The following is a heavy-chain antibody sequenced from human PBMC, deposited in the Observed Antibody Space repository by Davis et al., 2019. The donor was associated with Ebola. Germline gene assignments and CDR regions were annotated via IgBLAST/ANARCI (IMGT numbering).Heavy chain of an antibody. J-gene: IGHJ6*02. V-gene: IGHV4-34*01. CDR1: GGSFSGYY. D-gene: IGHD3-3*01. Sequence: SETLSLTCAVYGGSFSGYYWSWIRQPPGKGLEWIGEINHSGSTNYNPSLKSRVTISVDTSKNQFSLKLSSVTAADTAVYYCAGGAIFGVVRYYYYGMDVWGQGTTVTVSS. CDR2: INHSGST. CDR3: AGGAIFGVVRYYYYGMDV.